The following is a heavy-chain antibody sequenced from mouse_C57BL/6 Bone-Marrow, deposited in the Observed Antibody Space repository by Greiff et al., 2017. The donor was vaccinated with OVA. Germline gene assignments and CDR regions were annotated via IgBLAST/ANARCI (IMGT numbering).Heavy chain of an antibody. CDR1: GFTFTDYY. J-gene: IGHJ4*01. D-gene: IGHD2-4*01. V-gene: IGHV7-3*01. CDR3: ARYSDYDFMDY. CDR2: IRNKANGYTT. Sequence: EVQRVESGGGLVQPGGSLSLSCAASGFTFTDYYMSWVRQPPGKALEWLGFIRNKANGYTTEYSASVKGRFTISRDNSQSILYLQMNALRAEDSATYYCARYSDYDFMDYWGQGTSVTVSS.